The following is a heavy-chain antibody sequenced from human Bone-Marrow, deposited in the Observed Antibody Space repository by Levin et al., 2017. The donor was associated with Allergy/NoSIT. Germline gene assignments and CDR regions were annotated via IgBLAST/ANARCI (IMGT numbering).Heavy chain of an antibody. J-gene: IGHJ3*02. CDR2: ISSRNSHI. V-gene: IGHV3-21*01. Sequence: GGSLRLSCAASGFVFSAYSMNWVRQAPGKGLEWVSCISSRNSHIYYADSVKGRFTISRDNAKNSLFLQLNTLRAEDTGVYYCAKTKTAMAYNGGWYPGEDAFDIWGLGTMVAVSS. CDR1: GFVFSAYS. CDR3: AKTKTAMAYNGGWYPGEDAFDI. D-gene: IGHD6-19*01.